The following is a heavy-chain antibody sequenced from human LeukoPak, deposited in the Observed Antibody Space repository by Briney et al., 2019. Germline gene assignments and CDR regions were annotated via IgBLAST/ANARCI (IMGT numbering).Heavy chain of an antibody. CDR3: ARDPSSGWFGNIHYFDY. CDR2: IKQDGSEK. CDR1: GFTFSSYW. Sequence: GGSLRLSCAASGFTFSSYWMSWVRQAPGKGLEWVANIKQDGSEKYYVDSVKGRFTISRDNAKNTLYLQMNSLRAEDTAVYYCARDPSSGWFGNIHYFDYWGQGTLVTVSS. J-gene: IGHJ4*02. V-gene: IGHV3-7*01. D-gene: IGHD6-19*01.